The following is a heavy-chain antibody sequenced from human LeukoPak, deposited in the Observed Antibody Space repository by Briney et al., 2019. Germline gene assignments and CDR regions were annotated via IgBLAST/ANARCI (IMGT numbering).Heavy chain of an antibody. J-gene: IGHJ4*02. V-gene: IGHV4-59*08. Sequence: SETLSLTCTVSGASISSYYWSWIRQPPGKGLESIGYVSYSGSTNYNPSLKSRVTISVDTSKSQFSLKLNSVTAADTAVYYCARVLSGRSTYFDYWGQGTLVTVSS. CDR2: VSYSGST. CDR1: GASISSYY. CDR3: ARVLSGRSTYFDY. D-gene: IGHD6-13*01.